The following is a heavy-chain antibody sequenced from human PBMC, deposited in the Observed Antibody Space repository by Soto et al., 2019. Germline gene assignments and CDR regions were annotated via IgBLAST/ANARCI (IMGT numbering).Heavy chain of an antibody. J-gene: IGHJ3*02. CDR3: AILVLMCSSCDAFDI. D-gene: IGHD6-13*01. CDR2: ISSSGSTI. V-gene: IGHV3-11*01. CDR1: GFTFSDYY. Sequence: GGSLRLSCAASGFTFSDYYMSWVRQAPGKGLEWVSYISSSGSTIYYADSVKGRFTISRDNAKNSLYLQMNSLRAEDTAVYYCAILVLMCSSCDAFDIWGQGTMVTVSS.